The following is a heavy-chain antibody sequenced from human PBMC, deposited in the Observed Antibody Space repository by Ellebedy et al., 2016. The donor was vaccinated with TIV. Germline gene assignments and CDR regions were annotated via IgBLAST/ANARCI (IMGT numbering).Heavy chain of an antibody. Sequence: MPSETLSLTCTVTGASISTYYWTWILQPPETGLEWIGYNHYNGISHYNPSLKSRVTISVDTSKNQFSLKLSSVTAADTAVYYCARADYGDSGAYYYGLDVWGQGTTVTVSS. CDR3: ARADYGDSGAYYYGLDV. CDR1: GASISTYY. J-gene: IGHJ6*02. D-gene: IGHD4-17*01. CDR2: NHYNGIS. V-gene: IGHV4-59*01.